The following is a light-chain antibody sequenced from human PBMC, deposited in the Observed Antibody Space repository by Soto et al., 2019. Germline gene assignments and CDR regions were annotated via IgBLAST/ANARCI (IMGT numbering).Light chain of an antibody. CDR2: GAS. CDR3: QHSFSNPYT. CDR1: QTISTY. Sequence: DIQMTQSPSSLSASVGDRVTITCRASQTISTYLNWYQHKPGTAPKLLIYGASRLQSGVPSRFSGIGSGTDFTLTINSLQPEDFATYYCQHSFSNPYTFGQGTKLEI. V-gene: IGKV1-39*01. J-gene: IGKJ2*01.